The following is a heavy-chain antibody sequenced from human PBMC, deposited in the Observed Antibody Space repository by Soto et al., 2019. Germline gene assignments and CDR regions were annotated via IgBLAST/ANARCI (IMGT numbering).Heavy chain of an antibody. J-gene: IGHJ4*02. D-gene: IGHD3-16*02. Sequence: EVQLLESGGGLVQPGGSLRLSCAASGFTFSSYAMSWVRQAPGKGLEWVSAISGSGGSTYYADSVKGRFTISRDNSKNTLYLQMNSLRAEDTAVYYCAKKYGQNNWGSYRSAFDYWGQGTLVTVSS. V-gene: IGHV3-23*01. CDR3: AKKYGQNNWGSYRSAFDY. CDR1: GFTFSSYA. CDR2: ISGSGGST.